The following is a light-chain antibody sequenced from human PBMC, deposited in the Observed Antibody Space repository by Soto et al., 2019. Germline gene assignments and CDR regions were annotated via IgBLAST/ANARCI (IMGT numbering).Light chain of an antibody. Sequence: DIQMTQSPSTLSASVGDRVTITCRASQSISSWLAWYQHKPGKAPKLLIFDVSSLESGVPSRFSGSGSGTEFTLTISSLQPDDFATYYCQQCNSYSRTFGQGTKVEIK. J-gene: IGKJ1*01. CDR2: DVS. CDR1: QSISSW. V-gene: IGKV1-5*01. CDR3: QQCNSYSRT.